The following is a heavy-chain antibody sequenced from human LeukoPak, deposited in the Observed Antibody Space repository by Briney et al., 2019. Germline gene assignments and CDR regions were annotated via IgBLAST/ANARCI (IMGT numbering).Heavy chain of an antibody. CDR1: GFTFTSYS. Sequence: PGGSLRLSCAASGFTFTSYSMNWVRQAPGKGLEWVSTISGGGGSTYYADSVKGRFTISRDNSKNTLYLQVNSLRAEDTAVYYCAKDRGQQLVPLDYWGQGTLVTVSS. CDR3: AKDRGQQLVPLDY. CDR2: ISGGGGST. J-gene: IGHJ4*02. D-gene: IGHD6-13*01. V-gene: IGHV3-23*01.